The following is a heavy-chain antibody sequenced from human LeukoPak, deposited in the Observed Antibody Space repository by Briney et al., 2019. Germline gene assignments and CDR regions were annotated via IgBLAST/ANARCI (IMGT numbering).Heavy chain of an antibody. J-gene: IGHJ4*02. CDR3: ARDRSGWFPEFDY. D-gene: IGHD6-19*01. CDR2: ISAYNGNT. CDR1: GGTFSSYA. V-gene: IGHV1-18*01. Sequence: ASVKVSCKASGGTFSSYAISWVRQAPGQGLEWMGWISAYNGNTNYAQKLQGRVTMTTDTSTSTAYMELRSLRSDDTAVYYCARDRSGWFPEFDYWGQGTLVTVSS.